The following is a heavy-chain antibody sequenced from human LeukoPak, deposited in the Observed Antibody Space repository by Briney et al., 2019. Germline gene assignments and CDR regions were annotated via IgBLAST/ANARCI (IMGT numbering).Heavy chain of an antibody. J-gene: IGHJ6*03. CDR3: AKPKMVTDYYYYMDV. V-gene: IGHV3-23*01. CDR2: ISGSGGST. D-gene: IGHD5-18*01. CDR1: GFTFSSYA. Sequence: RGSLRLSCAASGFTFSSYAMSWVRQAPGKGLEWVSAISGSGGSTYYADSVKGRFTISRDNSKNTLYLQMNSLRAEDTAVYYCAKPKMVTDYYYYMDVWGKGTTVTVSS.